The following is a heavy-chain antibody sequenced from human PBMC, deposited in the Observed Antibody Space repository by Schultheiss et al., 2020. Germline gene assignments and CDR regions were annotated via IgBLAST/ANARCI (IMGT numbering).Heavy chain of an antibody. CDR2: IYTSGST. V-gene: IGHV4-61*02. J-gene: IGHJ5*02. D-gene: IGHD1-14*01. Sequence: SETLSLTCTVSGGYISSGGYYWSWIRQPAGKGLEWIGRIYTSGSTNYNPSLKSRVTISVDTSKNQFSLKLSSVTAADTAVNYCARTTGWFDPWGQGTLVTVSS. CDR1: GGYISSGGYY. CDR3: ARTTGWFDP.